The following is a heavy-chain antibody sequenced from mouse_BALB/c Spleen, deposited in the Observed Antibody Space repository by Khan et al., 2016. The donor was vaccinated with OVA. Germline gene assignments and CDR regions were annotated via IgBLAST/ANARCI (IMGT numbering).Heavy chain of an antibody. CDR1: GYTITSYV. J-gene: IGHJ4*01. V-gene: IGHV1S136*01. D-gene: IGHD1-1*01. CDR3: ARGYYGSSYVLDY. CDR2: ISLYNAVT. Sequence: VQLQQSGPELVKPGASVKMSCKASGYTITSYVVHWVKQKPGQGLEWIGYISLYNAVTKYNEKFKGKATLPSDTSSSTAYIELSSLTSDDSAVYVRARGYYGSSYVLDYWGQGTSLTVSS.